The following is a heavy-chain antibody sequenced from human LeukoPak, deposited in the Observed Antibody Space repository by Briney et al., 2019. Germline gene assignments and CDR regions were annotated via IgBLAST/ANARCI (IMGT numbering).Heavy chain of an antibody. CDR3: ARGSIEAAGIFDY. CDR1: GGSFSGYY. J-gene: IGHJ4*02. D-gene: IGHD6-13*01. V-gene: IGHV4-34*01. Sequence: SETLSLTCAVYGGSFSGYYWSWIRQPPGKGLEWIGEINHSGSTNYNPSLKSRVTISVDTSKNQFSLKLSSVTAADTAVYYCARGSIEAAGIFDYWGQGTLVTVSS. CDR2: INHSGST.